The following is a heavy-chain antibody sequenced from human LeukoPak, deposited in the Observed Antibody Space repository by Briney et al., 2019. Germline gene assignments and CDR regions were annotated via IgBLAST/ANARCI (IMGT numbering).Heavy chain of an antibody. J-gene: IGHJ6*02. V-gene: IGHV3-30-3*01. CDR2: ISFDGTNK. CDR3: ARDVTTHYYYGMDV. CDR1: GFTFSNYA. D-gene: IGHD4-17*01. Sequence: GESLRPSCAASGFTFSNYAFHWVRQAPGKGLEWVTVISFDGTNKYYADSVKGRFTISRDNAKNSLYLQMNSLRAEDTAVYYCARDVTTHYYYGMDVWGQGTTVTVSS.